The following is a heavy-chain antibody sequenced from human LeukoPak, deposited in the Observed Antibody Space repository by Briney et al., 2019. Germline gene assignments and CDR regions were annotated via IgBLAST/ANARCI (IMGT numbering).Heavy chain of an antibody. D-gene: IGHD3-9*01. V-gene: IGHV4-59*12. CDR3: ARDLYYDILTGYRLGVYYYYMDV. Sequence: SETLSLTCTVSGGSISSYYWSWIRQPPGKGLEWIGYIYYSGSTNYNPSLKSRVTMSVDTSKNQFSLKLSSVTAADTAVYYCARDLYYDILTGYRLGVYYYYMDVWGKGTTVTISS. J-gene: IGHJ6*03. CDR1: GGSISSYY. CDR2: IYYSGST.